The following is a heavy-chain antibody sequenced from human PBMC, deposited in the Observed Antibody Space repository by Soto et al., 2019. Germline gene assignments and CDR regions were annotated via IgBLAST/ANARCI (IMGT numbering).Heavy chain of an antibody. CDR2: ITPNSGYT. CDR1: GYTFTGHY. Sequence: QVQLVQSGAEVKRPGASVKVSCEASGYTFTGHYVHWVRQAPGQGLEWMGWITPNSGYTNYAQKFQGRVTMTRDTSISTAYMELSGLRSDDTAVYYCAKDNGQLLIFEYWGQGTLVTVSS. V-gene: IGHV1-2*02. CDR3: AKDNGQLLIFEY. J-gene: IGHJ4*02. D-gene: IGHD2-2*01.